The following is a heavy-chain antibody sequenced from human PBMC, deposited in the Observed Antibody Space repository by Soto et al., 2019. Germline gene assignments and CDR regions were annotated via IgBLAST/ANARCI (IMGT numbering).Heavy chain of an antibody. Sequence: VHLLQSGAEVKKPGSSVRVSCKASGGTFTSDAVTWLRQAPGQGLEWLGGITPFFETPNYAQRFQDRVTITADTSTSTVSMELRSLRFEDTATYYCAREVVTETTLGYFDSWGQGTLVTVST. CDR2: ITPFFETP. CDR1: GGTFTSDA. D-gene: IGHD2-21*02. J-gene: IGHJ4*02. CDR3: AREVVTETTLGYFDS. V-gene: IGHV1-69*06.